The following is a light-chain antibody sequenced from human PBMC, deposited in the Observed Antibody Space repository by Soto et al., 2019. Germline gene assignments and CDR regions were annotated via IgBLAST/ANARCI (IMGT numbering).Light chain of an antibody. V-gene: IGKV3-20*01. Sequence: IVLMQSPDTLSLSPGERATLSCRASQSVSSSYLAWYQQKPGQAPRLLIYATSTRAAGIPDRFSGSGSGTDFTLTISRLEPDDVAVYYCQQYDTSPPMYTFGQGTKVDIK. CDR2: ATS. J-gene: IGKJ2*01. CDR3: QQYDTSPPMYT. CDR1: QSVSSSY.